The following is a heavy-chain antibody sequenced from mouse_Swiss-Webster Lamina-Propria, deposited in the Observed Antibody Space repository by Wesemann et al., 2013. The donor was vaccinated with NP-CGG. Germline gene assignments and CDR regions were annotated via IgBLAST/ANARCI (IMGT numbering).Heavy chain of an antibody. CDR3: AREDWYGNYGY. CDR1: GYTFTDYA. CDR2: ISTYYGDA. V-gene: IGHV1S137*01. Sequence: QVQLQQSGAELVRPGVSVKISCKGSGYTFTDYAMHWVKQSHAKSLEWIGVISTYYGDASYNQKFKGKATMTVDKSSSTAYMELARLTSEDSAIYYCAREDWYGNYGYWGQGTTLTVSS. D-gene: IGHD2-10*02. J-gene: IGHJ2*01.